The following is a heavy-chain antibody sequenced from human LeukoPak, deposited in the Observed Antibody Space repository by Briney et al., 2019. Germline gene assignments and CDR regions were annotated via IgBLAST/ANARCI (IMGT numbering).Heavy chain of an antibody. CDR3: ARGNGYSSGWRL. D-gene: IGHD6-19*01. J-gene: IGHJ4*02. CDR2: INPNSGGT. V-gene: IGHV1-2*02. Sequence: ASVKVSCKTSGYSFTDNHIHWVRQAPGQGLEWMGWINPNSGGTNYAQKFQGRVTMTRDTSISTAYMELSRLRSDDTAVYYCARGNGYSSGWRLWGQGTLVTVSS. CDR1: GYSFTDNH.